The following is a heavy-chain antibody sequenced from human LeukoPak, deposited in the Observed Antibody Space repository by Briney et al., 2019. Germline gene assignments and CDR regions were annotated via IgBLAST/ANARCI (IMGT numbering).Heavy chain of an antibody. D-gene: IGHD6-13*01. Sequence: GGSLRLSCAASGFTFSGYSMNWVRQAPGKWLEWVSSISSSSSYIYYADSVKGRFTISRDNAKNSLYLQMNSLRAEDTAVYYCARDLDSRDSRFDPWGQGTLVTVSS. CDR2: ISSSSSYI. CDR3: ARDLDSRDSRFDP. V-gene: IGHV3-21*01. CDR1: GFTFSGYS. J-gene: IGHJ5*02.